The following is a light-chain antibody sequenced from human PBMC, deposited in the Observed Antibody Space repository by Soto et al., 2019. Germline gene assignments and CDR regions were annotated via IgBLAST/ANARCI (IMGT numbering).Light chain of an antibody. CDR3: QQYSSYSPYT. J-gene: IGKJ2*01. CDR1: QTVYTW. V-gene: IGKV1-5*03. CDR2: EAS. Sequence: DIQMTQSPSTLSGSVGDRVTITCRASQTVYTWLAWYQQKPGTAPKLLIYEASILHSGVPSRFTGSGSGTEFTLVISRLPPDDFATYYCQQYSSYSPYTFGQGTKVDIK.